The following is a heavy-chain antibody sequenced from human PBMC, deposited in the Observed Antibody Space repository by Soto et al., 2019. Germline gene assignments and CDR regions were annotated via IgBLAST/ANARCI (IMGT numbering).Heavy chain of an antibody. V-gene: IGHV1-69*02. Sequence: SVKVSCKASGGTFSSYTISWVRQAPGQGLEWMGRIIPILGIANYAQKFQGRVTITADKSTSTAYMELSSLRSEDTAVYYCAKGIGGVRFLEWFPYGMDVWGQGTTVTVSS. D-gene: IGHD3-3*01. J-gene: IGHJ6*02. CDR3: AKGIGGVRFLEWFPYGMDV. CDR2: IIPILGIA. CDR1: GGTFSSYT.